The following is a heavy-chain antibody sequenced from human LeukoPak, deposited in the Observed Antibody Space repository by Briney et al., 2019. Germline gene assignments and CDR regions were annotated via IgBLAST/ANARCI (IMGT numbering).Heavy chain of an antibody. V-gene: IGHV1-69*05. CDR2: IIPIFGTA. CDR3: ARARTSSKDIVVVPAAWEA. J-gene: IGHJ5*02. D-gene: IGHD2-2*01. CDR1: GGTFSSYA. Sequence: SVKVSCKASGGTFSSYAISWVRQAPGQGLEWMGGIIPIFGTANYAQKFQGRVTITTDESTSTAYMELSSLRSEDTAVYYCARARTSSKDIVVVPAAWEAWGQGTLVTVSS.